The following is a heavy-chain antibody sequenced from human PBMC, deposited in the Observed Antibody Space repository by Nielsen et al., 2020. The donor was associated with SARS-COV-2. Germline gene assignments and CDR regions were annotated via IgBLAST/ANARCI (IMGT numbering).Heavy chain of an antibody. CDR3: ARRRLPEVPAATYGGNWFDP. D-gene: IGHD2-2*01. CDR1: GYSFTSYW. J-gene: IGHJ5*02. Sequence: GESLKISCKGSGYSFTSYWIGWVRQMPGKGLEWMGIIYPGDSDTRYSPSFQGQVTISADKSISTAYLQWSSLKASDTAMYYCARRRLPEVPAATYGGNWFDPWGQGTLVTVSS. V-gene: IGHV5-51*01. CDR2: IYPGDSDT.